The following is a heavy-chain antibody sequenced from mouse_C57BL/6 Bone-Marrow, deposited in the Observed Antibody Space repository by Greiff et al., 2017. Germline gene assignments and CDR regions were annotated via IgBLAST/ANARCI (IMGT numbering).Heavy chain of an antibody. J-gene: IGHJ4*01. CDR2: IDPSDSYT. CDR1: GYTFTSYW. Sequence: QVQLQQPGAELVKPGASVKLSCKASGYTFTSYWMQWVKQRPGQGLEWMGEIDPSDSYTNYNQKFKGKATLTVETSSSTAYMQLSSLTSEDSAVYYCARTEDYNAMDYWGQGTSVTVSS. V-gene: IGHV1-50*01. CDR3: ARTEDYNAMDY.